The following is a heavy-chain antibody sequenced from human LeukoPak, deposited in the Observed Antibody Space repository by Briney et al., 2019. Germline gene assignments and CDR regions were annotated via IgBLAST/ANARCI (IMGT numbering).Heavy chain of an antibody. V-gene: IGHV1-8*03. D-gene: IGHD3-9*01. J-gene: IGHJ5*02. CDR1: GYTFTTSD. CDR3: ARRTLLTRLDP. CDR2: MNPNSGNT. Sequence: ASVKVSCKASGYTFTTSDINWVRQATGQGLEWMGWMNPNSGNTGYAQKFQGRVTITRNTSISTAYMELSSLRSEDTAVYYCARRTLLTRLDPWGQGTLVTVSS.